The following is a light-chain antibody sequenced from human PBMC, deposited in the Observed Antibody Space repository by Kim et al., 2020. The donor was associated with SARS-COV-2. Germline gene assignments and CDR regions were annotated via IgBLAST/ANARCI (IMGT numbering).Light chain of an antibody. Sequence: EILLTQSPATLSLSPGERPTLSCRASQSVSSYLAWYQQKPGQAPRLLIYDASNRATGIPARFSGSGSGTDFTLTISSLEPEDFAVYYCQQRANWPQIFGQGTKLEIK. CDR2: DAS. J-gene: IGKJ2*01. V-gene: IGKV3-11*01. CDR1: QSVSSY. CDR3: QQRANWPQI.